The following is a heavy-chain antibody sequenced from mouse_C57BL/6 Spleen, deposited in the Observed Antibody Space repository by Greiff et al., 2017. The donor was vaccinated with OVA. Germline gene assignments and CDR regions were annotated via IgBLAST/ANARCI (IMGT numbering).Heavy chain of an antibody. Sequence: EVQGVESGEGLVKPGGSLKLSCAASGFTFSSYAMSWVRQTPEKRLEWVAYISSGGDYIYYADTVKGRFTISRDNARNTLYLQMSSLKSEDTAMYYCTRVGYYGNSWYFDVWGTGTTVTVSS. J-gene: IGHJ1*03. CDR1: GFTFSSYA. CDR3: TRVGYYGNSWYFDV. CDR2: ISSGGDYI. D-gene: IGHD1-1*01. V-gene: IGHV5-9-1*02.